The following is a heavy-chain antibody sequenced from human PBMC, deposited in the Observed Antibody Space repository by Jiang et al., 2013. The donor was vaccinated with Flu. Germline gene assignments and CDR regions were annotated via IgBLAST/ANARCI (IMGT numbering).Heavy chain of an antibody. CDR3: ARADSSGLNYYYYGMDV. D-gene: IGHD6-19*01. V-gene: IGHV1-69*04. Sequence: QKFQGRVTIIADKSTSTAYMELSSLRSEDTAVYYCARADSSGLNYYYYGMDVWGQGTTVTVSS. J-gene: IGHJ6*02.